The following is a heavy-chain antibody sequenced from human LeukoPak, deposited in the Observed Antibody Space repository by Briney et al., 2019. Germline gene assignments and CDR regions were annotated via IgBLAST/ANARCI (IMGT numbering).Heavy chain of an antibody. V-gene: IGHV3-66*01. CDR3: AELGITMIGGV. J-gene: IGHJ6*04. CDR2: IYSGGST. D-gene: IGHD3-10*02. Sequence: GGSLGLSCAASGFTVSSNYMSWVRQAPGKGLEWVSVIYSGGSTYYADSLKGRFTISRDNAKNSLYLQMNSLRAEDTAVYYCAELGITMIGGVWGKGTTVTISS. CDR1: GFTVSSNY.